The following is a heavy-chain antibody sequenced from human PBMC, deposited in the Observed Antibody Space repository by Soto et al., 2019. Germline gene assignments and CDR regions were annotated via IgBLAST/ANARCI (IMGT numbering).Heavy chain of an antibody. V-gene: IGHV4-4*02. CDR2: IYHSGST. J-gene: IGHJ4*02. CDR1: GGSISSSNW. CDR3: ARSLYDFWSGYFDY. D-gene: IGHD3-3*01. Sequence: SETLSLTCAVSGGSISSSNWRSWVRQPPGKGLEWIGEIYHSGSTNYNPSLKSRVTISVDKSKNQFSLKLSSVTAADTAVYYCARSLYDFWSGYFDYWGQGTLVTVSS.